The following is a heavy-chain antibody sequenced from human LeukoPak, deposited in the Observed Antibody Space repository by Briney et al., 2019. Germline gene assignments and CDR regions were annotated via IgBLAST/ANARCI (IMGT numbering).Heavy chain of an antibody. Sequence: SETLSLTCTVSGGSISSNNYYWGWIRQPPGKGLEWIGSLYYSGSAYYNPSLKSRVTISVDASKNQFSLKLSSVTAADTAVYYCAKADYGDFKQNYYMDVWGKGTTVTVSS. CDR3: AKADYGDFKQNYYMDV. J-gene: IGHJ6*03. V-gene: IGHV4-39*01. CDR2: LYYSGSA. D-gene: IGHD4-17*01. CDR1: GGSISSNNYY.